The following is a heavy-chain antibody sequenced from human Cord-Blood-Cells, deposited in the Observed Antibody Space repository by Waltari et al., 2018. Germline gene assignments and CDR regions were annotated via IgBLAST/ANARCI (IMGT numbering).Heavy chain of an antibody. J-gene: IGHJ6*02. CDR3: ARLPYWNYCYYGMDV. Sequence: QLQLQESGPGLVKPSETLSLTCTVSGGSISSSSYYWGWIRQPPGKGLEWIGNIYYSESPYYNPSLKSRVTISVDTSKIQFSLKLSSVTAADTAVYYCARLPYWNYCYYGMDVWGQGTTVTVSS. D-gene: IGHD1-1*01. V-gene: IGHV4-39*01. CDR1: GGSISSSSYY. CDR2: IYYSESP.